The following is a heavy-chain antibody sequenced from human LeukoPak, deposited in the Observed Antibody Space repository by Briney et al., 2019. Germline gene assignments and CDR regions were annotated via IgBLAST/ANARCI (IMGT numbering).Heavy chain of an antibody. CDR2: IYYSGTT. J-gene: IGHJ1*01. V-gene: IGHV4-59*01. D-gene: IGHD3-16*01. CDR3: ARDTHDFSPEYFQH. Sequence: SETLSLTCTVSGGSISSYYWSWIRQPPGKGLEWIGYIYYSGTTNYNPSLKSRVTISVDTSKNQFSLKLSSVTAADTAVYYCARDTHDFSPEYFQHWGQGTLVTVSS. CDR1: GGSISSYY.